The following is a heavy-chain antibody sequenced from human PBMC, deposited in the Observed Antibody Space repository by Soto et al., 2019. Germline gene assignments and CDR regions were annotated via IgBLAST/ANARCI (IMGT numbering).Heavy chain of an antibody. V-gene: IGHV4-31*01. Sequence: QVPLQESGPGLVKPSQTLSLTCTVSGGSISSEGYYWSWFRQLPGKGLEWIGDIYYSGTTYHNPSLRSLLTISGDAPKNQFSLKLSSVTAADTALYYCARGRGYSYGPYYFDYWGQGTLVTVSS. CDR3: ARGRGYSYGPYYFDY. D-gene: IGHD5-18*01. CDR2: IYYSGTT. J-gene: IGHJ4*02. CDR1: GGSISSEGYY.